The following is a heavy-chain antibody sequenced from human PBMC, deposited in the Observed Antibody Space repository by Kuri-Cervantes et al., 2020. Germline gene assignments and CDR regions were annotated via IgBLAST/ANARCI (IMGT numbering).Heavy chain of an antibody. CDR2: ISYDGSNK. CDR3: ARTYYDFWSGYYGMDV. Sequence: LSLTCAASGFTFSSYAMHWVRQAPGKGLEWVAVISYDGSNKYYADSVKGRFTISRDNSKNTLYLQMNSLRAEDTAVYYCARTYYDFWSGYYGMDVWGQGTTVTVSS. D-gene: IGHD3-3*01. CDR1: GFTFSSYA. V-gene: IGHV3-30-3*01. J-gene: IGHJ6*02.